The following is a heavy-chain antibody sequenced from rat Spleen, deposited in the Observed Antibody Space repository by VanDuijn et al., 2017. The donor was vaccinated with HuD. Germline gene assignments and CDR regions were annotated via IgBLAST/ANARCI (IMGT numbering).Heavy chain of an antibody. CDR3: ARIPSDFYYHVPFDY. D-gene: IGHD1-12*01. J-gene: IGHJ2*01. CDR2: ISTSGSRT. CDR1: GFTFSNYY. V-gene: IGHV5-25*01. Sequence: EVHLVESGGGLVQPGRSLKLSCAASGFTFSNYYMAWVRQAPKKGLEWVATISTSGSRTYYPDSVKGRFTISRDNAKSSLYLQMNSLKSEDTATYYCARIPSDFYYHVPFDYWGQGVMVTVSS.